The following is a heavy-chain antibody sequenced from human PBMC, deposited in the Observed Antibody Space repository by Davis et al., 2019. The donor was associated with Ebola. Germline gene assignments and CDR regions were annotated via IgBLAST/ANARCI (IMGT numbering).Heavy chain of an antibody. CDR2: IYTGDSDT. V-gene: IGHV5-51*01. D-gene: IGHD2-15*01. Sequence: GESLKLSCKGSGNSFTSYWIAWVRQMPGKGLEWMGIIYTGDSDTRYSPSFQGQVTISADKSTTTAYLQWSSLRVSDSAIYYCARLSCAGGSCPRAPWGQGTLITVAP. CDR1: GNSFTSYW. J-gene: IGHJ5*02. CDR3: ARLSCAGGSCPRAP.